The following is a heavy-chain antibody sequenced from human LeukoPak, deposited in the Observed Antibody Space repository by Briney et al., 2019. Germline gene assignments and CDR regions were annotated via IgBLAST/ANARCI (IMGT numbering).Heavy chain of an antibody. J-gene: IGHJ4*02. Sequence: GGSLRLSCAASGFTFSSYSMNWVRQAPGKGLEWVSSISSSSSYIYYADSVKGRFTISRDNAKNSLYLQMNSLRAEDTAVHYCARAVAKWELPGYWGQGTLVTVSS. CDR1: GFTFSSYS. V-gene: IGHV3-21*01. CDR2: ISSSSSYI. CDR3: ARAVAKWELPGY. D-gene: IGHD1-26*01.